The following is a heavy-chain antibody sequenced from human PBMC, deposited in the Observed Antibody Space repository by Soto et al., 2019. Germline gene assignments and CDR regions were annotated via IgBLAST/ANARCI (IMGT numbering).Heavy chain of an antibody. CDR1: GFTFSSYA. V-gene: IGHV3-30-3*01. D-gene: IGHD6-6*01. J-gene: IGHJ6*02. Sequence: GGSLRLSCAASGFTFSSYAMHWVRQAPGKGLEWVAVISYDGSNKYYADSVKGRFTISRDNSKNTLYLQMNSLRAEDTAVYYCARYIAARTSSYYYYGMDVWGQGTTVTVSS. CDR2: ISYDGSNK. CDR3: ARYIAARTSSYYYYGMDV.